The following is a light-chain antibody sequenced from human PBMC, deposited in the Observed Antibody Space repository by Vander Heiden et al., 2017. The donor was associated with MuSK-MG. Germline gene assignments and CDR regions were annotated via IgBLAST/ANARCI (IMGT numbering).Light chain of an antibody. CDR1: NSDVGGYNY. CDR3: NSYTGSSTPYV. V-gene: IGLV2-14*01. J-gene: IGLJ1*01. CDR2: EVS. Sequence: QSALTQPASVSASPGQSITISCTGTNSDVGGYNYVSWYQHHPGKAPKLMIFEVSNRPSGVSNRCSGSKSGNTASLTISGLQAEDEADYYCNSYTGSSTPYVFGTGTKVTVL.